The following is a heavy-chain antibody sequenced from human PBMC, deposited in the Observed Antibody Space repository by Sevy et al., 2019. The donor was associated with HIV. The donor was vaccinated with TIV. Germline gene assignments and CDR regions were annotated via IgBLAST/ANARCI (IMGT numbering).Heavy chain of an antibody. D-gene: IGHD3-10*01. CDR1: GFSFSSYG. Sequence: GGCLRLSCAASGFSFSSYGMSWVRQTPGQGLEWVSAISGSGGSTYYADSVKGRFTISRDNSKNTLYLQVISLRAEDTAVYYCAKGGFTMVRGVFDYWGQGTLVTVSS. J-gene: IGHJ4*02. V-gene: IGHV3-23*01. CDR3: AKGGFTMVRGVFDY. CDR2: ISGSGGST.